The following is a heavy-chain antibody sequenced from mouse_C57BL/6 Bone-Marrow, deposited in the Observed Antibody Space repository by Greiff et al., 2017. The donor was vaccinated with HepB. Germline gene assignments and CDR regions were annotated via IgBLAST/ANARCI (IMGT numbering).Heavy chain of an antibody. CDR1: GYTFTSYW. CDR3: ARKELMDY. CDR2: IHPNSGST. J-gene: IGHJ4*01. Sequence: VQLQQPGAELVKPGASVKLSCKASGYTFTSYWLHWVKQRPGQGLEWIGMIHPNSGSTNYNEKFKSKATLTVDNSSSTAYLQLSSLTSEDSAVYYSARKELMDYWGQGTSVTVSS. V-gene: IGHV1-64*01.